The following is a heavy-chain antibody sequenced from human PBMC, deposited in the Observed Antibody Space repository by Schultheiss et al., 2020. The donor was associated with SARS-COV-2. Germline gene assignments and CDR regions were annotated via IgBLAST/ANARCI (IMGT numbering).Heavy chain of an antibody. Sequence: GGSLRLSCAASEFTFSKYWMSWVRQAPGKGLEWVANIKEDGSEKYYVDSVKGRFTISRDNGKKSLYLQMSSLRAEDTAVYYCAKDGSSGWYGGMGYYGMDVWGQGTTVTVSS. CDR3: AKDGSSGWYGGMGYYGMDV. CDR2: IKEDGSEK. D-gene: IGHD6-19*01. CDR1: EFTFSKYW. J-gene: IGHJ6*02. V-gene: IGHV3-7*03.